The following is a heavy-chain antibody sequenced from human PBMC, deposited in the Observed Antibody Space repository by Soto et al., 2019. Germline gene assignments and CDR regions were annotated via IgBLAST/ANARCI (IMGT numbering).Heavy chain of an antibody. CDR1: GYAFTTYG. J-gene: IGHJ4*02. CDR2: ISAHNGNT. CDR3: ARGRYGDY. D-gene: IGHD1-1*01. Sequence: QVHLVQTGAEVKKPGASVKVTCKGSGYAFTTYGITWVRQATGQGLEWMGWISAHNGNTNYAQRHQGRVTVTRDTSTSRAYMELRSLRSDDTAVYYCARGRYGDYWGQGALVTVSS. V-gene: IGHV1-18*01.